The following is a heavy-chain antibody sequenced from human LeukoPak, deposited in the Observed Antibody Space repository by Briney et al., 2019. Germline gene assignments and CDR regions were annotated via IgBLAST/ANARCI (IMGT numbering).Heavy chain of an antibody. J-gene: IGHJ6*02. V-gene: IGHV4-30-2*01. D-gene: IGHD6-19*01. CDR2: IYHNGNT. CDR3: ARVGRYSSGWHTYYYVMDV. Sequence: SETLSLTCAVSGGSISSGGYSWSWIRQPPGKGLEWIGYIYHNGNTYYSPSLKSRVTISVDRSKNQLSLKLSSVTAADTAAYYCARVGRYSSGWHTYYYVMDVWGQGTTVTVSS. CDR1: GGSISSGGYS.